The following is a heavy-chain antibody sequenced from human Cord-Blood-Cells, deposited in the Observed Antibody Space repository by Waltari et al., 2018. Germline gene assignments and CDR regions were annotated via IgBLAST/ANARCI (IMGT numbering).Heavy chain of an antibody. V-gene: IGHV1-8*03. Sequence: QVQLVQSGAEVKKPGASVKVSCKASGYTLTSYDINWVRQATGQGLGWMVWRNPKSGNTGYAQKFQGRVTITRNTSISTAYMELSSLRSEDTAVYYCARDGVGATDYWGQGTLVTVSS. J-gene: IGHJ4*02. CDR3: ARDGVGATDY. CDR2: RNPKSGNT. CDR1: GYTLTSYD. D-gene: IGHD1-26*01.